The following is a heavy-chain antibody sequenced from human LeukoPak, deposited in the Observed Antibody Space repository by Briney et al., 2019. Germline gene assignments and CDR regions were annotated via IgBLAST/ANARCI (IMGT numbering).Heavy chain of an antibody. CDR3: ARFGYCSSTSCPDYYYYYMDV. CDR2: ISGSSSYI. V-gene: IGHV3-21*01. J-gene: IGHJ6*03. Sequence: GGSLRLSCAASGFTFSSYSMNWVRQAPGKGLEWVSSISGSSSYIYYADSVKGRFTISRDNAKNSLYLQMNSLRAEDTAVYYCARFGYCSSTSCPDYYYYYMDVWGKGTTVTISS. D-gene: IGHD2-2*01. CDR1: GFTFSSYS.